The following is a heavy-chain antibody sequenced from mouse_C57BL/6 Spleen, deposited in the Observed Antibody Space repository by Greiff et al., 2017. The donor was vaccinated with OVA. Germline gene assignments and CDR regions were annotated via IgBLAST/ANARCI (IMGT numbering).Heavy chain of an antibody. D-gene: IGHD2-14*01. CDR3: AREGPYRGPPWFAY. CDR2: IHPNSGST. CDR1: GYTFTSYW. J-gene: IGHJ3*01. V-gene: IGHV1-64*01. Sequence: QVQLQQPGAELVKPGASVKLSCKASGYTFTSYWMHWVKQRPGQGLEWIGMIHPNSGSTNYNEKFKSKATLTVDKSSSTAYMQLSSLTSEDSAVYYWAREGPYRGPPWFAYWGQGTLVTVSA.